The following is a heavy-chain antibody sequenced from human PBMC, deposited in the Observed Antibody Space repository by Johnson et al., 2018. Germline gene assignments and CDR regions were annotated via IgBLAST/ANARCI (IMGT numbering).Heavy chain of an antibody. Sequence: QVRLVQSGGGLVQPGRSLRLSCAASGFTFSSYGMHWVRQAPGKGLEWVAVIWYDRSNKYYADSVKGRFTISRDNSKHTRYLQMNSLRAEDTAVYYCPRAAGDSSGYYTYGMDVWGQGTTVTVAS. CDR3: PRAAGDSSGYYTYGMDV. J-gene: IGHJ6*02. CDR1: GFTFSSYG. V-gene: IGHV3-33*08. CDR2: IWYDRSNK. D-gene: IGHD3-22*01.